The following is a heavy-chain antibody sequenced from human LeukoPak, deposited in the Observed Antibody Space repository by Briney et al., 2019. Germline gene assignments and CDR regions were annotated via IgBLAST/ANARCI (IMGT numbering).Heavy chain of an antibody. J-gene: IGHJ4*02. Sequence: GASVKVSCKASGYTFTSYGISWVRQAPGQGLEWMGWISAYNGNTNYAQKLQGRVTMTTDTSTSTAYMELRSLRSDDTAVYYCARVPRYYGSGSYYSIFDYWGQGTLVTVSS. CDR2: ISAYNGNT. V-gene: IGHV1-18*01. D-gene: IGHD3-10*01. CDR3: ARVPRYYGSGSYYSIFDY. CDR1: GYTFTSYG.